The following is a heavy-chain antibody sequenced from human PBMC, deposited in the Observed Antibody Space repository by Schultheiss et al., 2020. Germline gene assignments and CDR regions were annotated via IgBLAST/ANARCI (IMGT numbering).Heavy chain of an antibody. D-gene: IGHD1-26*01. Sequence: SATLSLTCTVSGGSISSSSYYWGWIRQPAGKGLEWIGRIYTSGSTNYNPSLKSRVTMSVDTSKNQFSLKLSSVTAADTAVYYCARLRGWELARFDYWGQGTLVTVAS. CDR3: ARLRGWELARFDY. V-gene: IGHV4-61*02. CDR1: GGSISSSSYY. J-gene: IGHJ4*02. CDR2: IYTSGST.